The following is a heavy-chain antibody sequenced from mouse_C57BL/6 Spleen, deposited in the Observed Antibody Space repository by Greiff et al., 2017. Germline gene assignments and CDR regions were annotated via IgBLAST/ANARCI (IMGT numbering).Heavy chain of an antibody. CDR1: GFNIKDYY. D-gene: IGHD1-1*01. J-gene: IGHJ3*01. CDR2: IDPEDGET. CDR3: ARSTKVVAPTPPN. Sequence: VQLQQSGAELVKPGASVKLSCTASGFNIKDYYMHWVKQRTEQGLEWIGRIDPEDGETKSAPKFHGKATITADTSSNTAYLQLSSLTSEDTTVNYCARSTKVVAPTPPNWGQGTLGTVSA. V-gene: IGHV14-2*01.